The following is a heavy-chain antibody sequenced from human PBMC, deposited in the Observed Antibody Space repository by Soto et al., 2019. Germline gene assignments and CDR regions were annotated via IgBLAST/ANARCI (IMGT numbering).Heavy chain of an antibody. Sequence: GGSLRLSCAASGFTFSSYSMNWVRQAPGKGLEWVSSISSSSSYIYYADSVKGRFTTSRDNAKNSLYLQMNSLRAEDTAVYYCARDGGYSSSWHYYYYYYGMDVWGQGTTVTVSS. V-gene: IGHV3-21*01. J-gene: IGHJ6*02. CDR1: GFTFSSYS. D-gene: IGHD6-13*01. CDR3: ARDGGYSSSWHYYYYYYGMDV. CDR2: ISSSSSYI.